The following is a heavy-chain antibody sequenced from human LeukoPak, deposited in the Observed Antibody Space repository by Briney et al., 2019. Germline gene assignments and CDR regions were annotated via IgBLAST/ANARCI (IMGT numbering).Heavy chain of an antibody. CDR1: GFTVSSNY. Sequence: GGSLRLSCAASGFTVSSNYMSWVRQAPGKGLEWVSVIYSGGSTYYADSVRGRFTISRDNSKNTLYLQMNSLRAEDTAVYYCARGPQFWGYFDYWGQGTLVTVSS. CDR2: IYSGGST. CDR3: ARGPQFWGYFDY. J-gene: IGHJ4*02. V-gene: IGHV3-53*01. D-gene: IGHD3-16*01.